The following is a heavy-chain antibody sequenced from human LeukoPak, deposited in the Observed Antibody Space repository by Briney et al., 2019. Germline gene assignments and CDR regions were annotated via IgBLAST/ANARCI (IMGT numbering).Heavy chain of an antibody. J-gene: IGHJ4*02. V-gene: IGHV3-21*01. D-gene: IGHD2-2*01. CDR3: ASMVRYCSSTSCRDFDY. Sequence: GGSLRLSCAASGFTFSSYSMNWVRQAPGKGLEWVSSISSSSSYIYYADSVKGRFTISRGNAKNSLYLQMNSLRAEDTAVYYCASMVRYCSSTSCRDFDYWGQGTLVTVSS. CDR2: ISSSSSYI. CDR1: GFTFSSYS.